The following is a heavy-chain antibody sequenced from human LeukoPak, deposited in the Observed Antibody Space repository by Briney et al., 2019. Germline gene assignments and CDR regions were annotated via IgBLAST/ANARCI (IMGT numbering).Heavy chain of an antibody. Sequence: PSETLSLTCTVSGGSISSSSYYWGWIRQPPGKGLEWIGSIYYSGSTYYNPSLKSRVTISVDTSKNQFSLKLSSVTAADTAVYYCARDRNGRGTFDYWGQGTLVTVSS. J-gene: IGHJ4*02. CDR1: GGSISSSSYY. CDR2: IYYSGST. CDR3: ARDRNGRGTFDY. D-gene: IGHD1-1*01. V-gene: IGHV4-39*07.